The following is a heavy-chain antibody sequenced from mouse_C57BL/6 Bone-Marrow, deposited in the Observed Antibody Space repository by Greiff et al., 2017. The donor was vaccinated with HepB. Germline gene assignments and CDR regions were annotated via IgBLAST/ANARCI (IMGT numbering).Heavy chain of an antibody. CDR2: IDPENGDT. CDR3: TTGVTGGDYYAMDY. D-gene: IGHD4-1*01. Sequence: EVKLVESGAELVRPGASVKLSCTASGFNIKDDYMHWVKQRPEQGLEWIGWIDPENGDTEYASKFQGKATITADTSSNTAYLQLSSLTSEDTAVYYCTTGVTGGDYYAMDYWGQGTSVTVSS. J-gene: IGHJ4*01. CDR1: GFNIKDDY. V-gene: IGHV14-4*01.